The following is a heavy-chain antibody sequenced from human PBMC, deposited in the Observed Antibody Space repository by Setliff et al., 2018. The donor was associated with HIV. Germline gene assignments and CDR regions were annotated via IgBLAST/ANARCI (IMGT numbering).Heavy chain of an antibody. V-gene: IGHV3-23*01. CDR1: GFSFRSYA. D-gene: IGHD3-22*01. J-gene: IGHJ4*02. CDR2: IGGIGDDTL. CDR3: AIDRASSGYYARFDH. Sequence: GGSLRLSCKASGFSFRSYAMSWVRQAPGKGLEWVAAIGGIGDDTLFYADSVKGRFTISRDNSMNTLFLQMNSLRAEDTAIYYCAIDRASSGYYARFDHWGQGTLVTVSS.